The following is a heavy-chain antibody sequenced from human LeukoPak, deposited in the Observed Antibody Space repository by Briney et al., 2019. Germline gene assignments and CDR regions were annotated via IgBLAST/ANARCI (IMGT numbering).Heavy chain of an antibody. D-gene: IGHD3-22*01. CDR2: ISYDGSNK. V-gene: IGHV3-30*18. J-gene: IGHJ4*02. CDR1: GFTFSSCA. Sequence: PGGSLRLSCAASGFTFSSCAMNWVRQAPGKGLEWVAVISYDGSNKYYADSVKGRFTISRDNSKNTLYLQMNSLRAEDTAVYYCAKSYYYDKLAYYWGQGTLVTVSS. CDR3: AKSYYYDKLAYY.